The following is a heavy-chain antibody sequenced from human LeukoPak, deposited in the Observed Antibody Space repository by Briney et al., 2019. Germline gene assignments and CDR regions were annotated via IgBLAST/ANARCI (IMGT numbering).Heavy chain of an antibody. CDR1: GFTFDDYG. V-gene: IGHV3-20*04. CDR3: ARGKSDYYYYMDV. J-gene: IGHJ6*03. CDR2: INWNGGST. Sequence: GGSLRLSCAASGFTFDDYGMSWVRHAPGKGLEWVFGINWNGGSTGYADSVKGRFTISRDNAKNSLYLQMNSLGAEDTALYYCARGKSDYYYYMDVWGKGTTVTVSS.